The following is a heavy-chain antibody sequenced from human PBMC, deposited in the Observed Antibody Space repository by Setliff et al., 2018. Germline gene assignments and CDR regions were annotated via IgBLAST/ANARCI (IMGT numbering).Heavy chain of an antibody. CDR1: GYTFTNYG. Sequence: RASVKVSCRTSGYTFTNYGITWVRQAPGQGLEWMGWINNYSFKTNYPQKFLGRVTVTTDTSTGTAYMELGSLTSGDTAIYYCARINFYVSSGYYYAPDYWGPGTLVTVSS. J-gene: IGHJ4*02. CDR3: ARINFYVSSGYYYAPDY. D-gene: IGHD3-22*01. CDR2: INNYSFKT. V-gene: IGHV1-18*01.